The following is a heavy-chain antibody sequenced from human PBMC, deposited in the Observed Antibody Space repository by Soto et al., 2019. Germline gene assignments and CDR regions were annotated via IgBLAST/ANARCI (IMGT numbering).Heavy chain of an antibody. J-gene: IGHJ6*02. V-gene: IGHV4-31*03. D-gene: IGHD6-13*01. CDR2: IYYSGST. Sequence: SETMCLTCTVAGGYIISGGCYWSWIRKHPGKGLEWIGYIYYSGSTYYNPSLKSRVTISVDKSKNQFSLKLSSVTAADTAVYYCASSNIAATGFYYYGMDVWGRGTTVTVSS. CDR1: GGYIISGGCY. CDR3: ASSNIAATGFYYYGMDV.